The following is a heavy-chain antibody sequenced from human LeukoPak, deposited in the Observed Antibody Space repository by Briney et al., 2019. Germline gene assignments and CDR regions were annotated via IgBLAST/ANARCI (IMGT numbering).Heavy chain of an antibody. CDR2: ISGSGGSA. Sequence: GGPLRLSCAASGFTFSSYAMSWVRQAPGKGPEWVSAISGSGGSAYYGDSVKGRFTISRDKSKNTLYLQMNSLRAEDTAVYYCAKLYCSSTSCSYDYWGQGALVTVSS. V-gene: IGHV3-23*01. D-gene: IGHD2-2*01. CDR1: GFTFSSYA. CDR3: AKLYCSSTSCSYDY. J-gene: IGHJ4*02.